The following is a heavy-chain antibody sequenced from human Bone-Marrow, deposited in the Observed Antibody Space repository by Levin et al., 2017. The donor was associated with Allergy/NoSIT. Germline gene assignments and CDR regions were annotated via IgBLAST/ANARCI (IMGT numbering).Heavy chain of an antibody. CDR3: ARFGLVSFGVVSHLRGMDV. J-gene: IGHJ6*02. D-gene: IGHD3-3*01. V-gene: IGHV1-18*01. Sequence: GASVKVSCKASGYTFTSYGISWVRQAPGQGLEWMGWISAYNGNTNYAQKLQGRVTMTTDTSTSTAYMELRSLRSDDTAVYYCARFGLVSFGVVSHLRGMDVWGQGTTVTVSS. CDR1: GYTFTSYG. CDR2: ISAYNGNT.